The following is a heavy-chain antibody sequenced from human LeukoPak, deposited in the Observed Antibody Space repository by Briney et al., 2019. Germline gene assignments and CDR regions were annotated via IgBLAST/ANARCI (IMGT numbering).Heavy chain of an antibody. D-gene: IGHD3-22*01. CDR1: GFTVSSNY. J-gene: IGHJ4*02. V-gene: IGHV3-23*01. Sequence: PGGSLRLSCAASGFTVSSNYMSWVRQAPGKGLEWVSAISGSGGSTYYADSVKGRFTISRDNSKNTLYLQMNSLRAEDTAVYYCAKVKNYYDSSGYCYYFDYWGQGTLVTVSS. CDR3: AKVKNYYDSSGYCYYFDY. CDR2: ISGSGGST.